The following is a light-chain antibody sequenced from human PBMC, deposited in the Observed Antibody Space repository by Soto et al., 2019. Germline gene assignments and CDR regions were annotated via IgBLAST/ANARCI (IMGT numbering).Light chain of an antibody. CDR2: VAS. CDR1: QSLLHSNGYNY. CDR3: QRSHMWPIT. Sequence: DIVMTQSRVSLPFTPLEPASVSCSSSQSLLHSNGYNYLDWFQQKPGQAPRLLIYVASSRANGVSDRFSGSGSGTDFTLTISSLEPEDYAVYYCQRSHMWPITVGPGTRMEIK. J-gene: IGKJ5*01. V-gene: IGKV2-28*01.